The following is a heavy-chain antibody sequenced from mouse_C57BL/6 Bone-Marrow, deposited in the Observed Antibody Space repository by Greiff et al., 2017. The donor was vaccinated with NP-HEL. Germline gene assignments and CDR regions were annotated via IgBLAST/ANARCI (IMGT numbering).Heavy chain of an antibody. CDR2: INYDGSST. CDR1: GFTFSDYY. D-gene: IGHD3-2*02. J-gene: IGHJ2*01. Sequence: EVQLVESEGGLVQPGSSMKLSCTASGFTFSDYYMAWVRQVPEKGLEWVANINYDGSSTYYLDSLKSRFIISRDNAKNILYLQMSSLKSEDTATYYCARGTAQAPDYFDYWGQGTTLTVSS. CDR3: ARGTAQAPDYFDY. V-gene: IGHV5-16*01.